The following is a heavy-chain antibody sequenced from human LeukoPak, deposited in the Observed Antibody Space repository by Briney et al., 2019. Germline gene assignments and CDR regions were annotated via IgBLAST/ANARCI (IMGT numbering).Heavy chain of an antibody. V-gene: IGHV3-23*01. CDR3: AKTEYSNYRYYFDY. CDR2: ISGSGGST. Sequence: PGGSLRLSCAASGFTFSSYAMSWVRQAPGKGLEWVSAISGSGGSTYYADSVKGRFTISRDNSKNTLYLQMNSLRAEDTAVYYCAKTEYSNYRYYFDYWGQGTLVTVSP. J-gene: IGHJ4*02. CDR1: GFTFSSYA. D-gene: IGHD4-11*01.